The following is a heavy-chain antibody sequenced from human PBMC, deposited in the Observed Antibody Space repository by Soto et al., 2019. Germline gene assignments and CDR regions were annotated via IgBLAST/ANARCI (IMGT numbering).Heavy chain of an antibody. CDR1: GGSISSGGRY. D-gene: IGHD2-15*01. Sequence: QVQLQESGPGLVKPSQTLSLTCTVSGGSISSGGRYWSWIRQHPGKGLEWIGHIFYSGGTYYNPSLKSRVSFSVDTSNNQFSLRLTSVTTADTAVFCCAGSYGCSGGSCDAFDIWGQGTMVTVSS. J-gene: IGHJ3*02. V-gene: IGHV4-31*03. CDR2: IFYSGGT. CDR3: AGSYGCSGGSCDAFDI.